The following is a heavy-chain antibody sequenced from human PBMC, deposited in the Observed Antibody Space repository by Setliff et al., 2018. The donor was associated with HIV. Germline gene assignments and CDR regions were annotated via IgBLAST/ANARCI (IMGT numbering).Heavy chain of an antibody. V-gene: IGHV1-8*01. CDR2: MSPKNNGS. Sequence: GASVKVSCKASGYTFSTYDFNWVRQAAGQGLEWMGWMSPKNNGSGFAQKFQARLTMTWNTSTNTAYMELRSLTSDDTAVYYCAGGRYNSRIDVWGQGTTVTVSS. D-gene: IGHD5-18*01. CDR1: GYTFSTYD. J-gene: IGHJ6*02. CDR3: AGGRYNSRIDV.